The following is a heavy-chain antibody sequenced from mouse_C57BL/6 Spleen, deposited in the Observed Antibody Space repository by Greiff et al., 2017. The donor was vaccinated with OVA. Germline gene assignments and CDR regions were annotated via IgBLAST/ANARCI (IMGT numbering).Heavy chain of an antibody. J-gene: IGHJ2*01. D-gene: IGHD1-1*01. CDR1: GYTFTSYW. Sequence: QVQLQQPGAELVRPGSSVKLSCKASGYTFTSYWMHWVKQRPIQGLEWIGNIDPSARETHYNQKFKDKATLTVDKSSSTSYMQLSSLASEDSAVYYCAREGANYYGSRGDYFDYWGQGTTLTVSS. CDR3: AREGANYYGSRGDYFDY. CDR2: IDPSARET. V-gene: IGHV1-52*01.